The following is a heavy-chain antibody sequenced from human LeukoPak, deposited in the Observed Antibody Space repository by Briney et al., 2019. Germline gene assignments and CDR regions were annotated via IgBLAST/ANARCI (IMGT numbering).Heavy chain of an antibody. CDR2: ISSSGSTI. CDR1: GFTFSNYE. CDR3: ARDLEVYYDSSGKRLDY. J-gene: IGHJ4*02. Sequence: GGSLRLSCAASGFTFSNYEMNWVRQAPGKGLEWVSYISSSGSTIYYADSVKGRFTISRDNAKNSLYLQMNSLRAEDTAVYYCARDLEVYYDSSGKRLDYWGQGTLVTVSS. D-gene: IGHD3-22*01. V-gene: IGHV3-48*03.